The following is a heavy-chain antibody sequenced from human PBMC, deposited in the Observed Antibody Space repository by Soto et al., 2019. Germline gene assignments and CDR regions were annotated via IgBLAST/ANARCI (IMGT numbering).Heavy chain of an antibody. J-gene: IGHJ6*02. Sequence: GGSLRLSCAAYGFTFSSYGMHWVRQAPGKGLEWVAVFWYDGSNEYYADSVKGRFTISRDNSRNTLYLQMNSLRPEDTAVYYCARAGNVCSGGRCSGREDYYYGMDVWGQGTTVTVSS. D-gene: IGHD2-15*01. CDR1: GFTFSSYG. CDR3: ARAGNVCSGGRCSGREDYYYGMDV. CDR2: FWYDGSNE. V-gene: IGHV3-33*01.